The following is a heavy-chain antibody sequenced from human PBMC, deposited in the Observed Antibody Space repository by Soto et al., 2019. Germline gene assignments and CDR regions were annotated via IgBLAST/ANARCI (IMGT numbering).Heavy chain of an antibody. Sequence: QVQLVQSGAEVKKPGASVKVSCKASGYTFTSYDINWVRQATGQGLEWMGWMNPNSGNTGYAQQFQGRVTMTTNNSVTTANKGPSSLRSEDTAVYYWARPLYGDHVDSWGQGPLVTVSS. V-gene: IGHV1-8*01. D-gene: IGHD4-17*01. CDR2: MNPNSGNT. CDR1: GYTFTSYD. J-gene: IGHJ4*02. CDR3: ARPLYGDHVDS.